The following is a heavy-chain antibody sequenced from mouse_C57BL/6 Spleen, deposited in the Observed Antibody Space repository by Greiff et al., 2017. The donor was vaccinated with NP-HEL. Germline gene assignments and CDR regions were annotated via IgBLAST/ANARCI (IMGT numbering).Heavy chain of an antibody. CDR1: GYAFSSYW. Sequence: VQLVESGAELVKPGASVKISCKASGYAFSSYWMNWVKQRPGKGLEWIGQIYPGDGDTNYNGKFKGKATLTADKSSSTAYMQLSSLTSEDSAVYFCARRDYSNLYYFDYWGQGTTLTVSS. CDR2: IYPGDGDT. CDR3: ARRDYSNLYYFDY. V-gene: IGHV1-80*01. J-gene: IGHJ2*01. D-gene: IGHD2-5*01.